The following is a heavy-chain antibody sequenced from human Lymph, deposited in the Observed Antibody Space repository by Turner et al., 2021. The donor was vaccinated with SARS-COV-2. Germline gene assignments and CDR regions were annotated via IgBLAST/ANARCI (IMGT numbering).Heavy chain of an antibody. Sequence: QVRLQESGPGLVRPSATLSLTCTVSVGSSSSTSWSWSRQSPGRGREWIVYIYKIGSIDYNPTLRSRVTISAETSKTQLSLNLISVTAADTAVYDWERHQGSTSGYDHGMNVWGKGTAVIVSS. CDR1: VGSSSSTS. J-gene: IGHJ6*04. CDR2: IYKIGSI. D-gene: IGHD3-3*01. V-gene: IGHV4-59*08. CDR3: ERHQGSTSGYDHGMNV.